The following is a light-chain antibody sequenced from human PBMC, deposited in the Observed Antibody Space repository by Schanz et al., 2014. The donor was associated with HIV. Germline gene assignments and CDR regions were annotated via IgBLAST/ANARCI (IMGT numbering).Light chain of an antibody. CDR3: ATWDDSLDGWV. V-gene: IGLV1-44*01. J-gene: IGLJ3*02. CDR2: AGN. CDR1: SSNFRSNA. Sequence: QSVLTQPPSASGTPGQRVTISCSGSSSNFRSNAVNWYQQLPGTAPRLVIYAGNQRPSGVPVRFSGSKSATSASLAISGLQSEDEADYFCATWDDSLDGWVFGGGTKLTVL.